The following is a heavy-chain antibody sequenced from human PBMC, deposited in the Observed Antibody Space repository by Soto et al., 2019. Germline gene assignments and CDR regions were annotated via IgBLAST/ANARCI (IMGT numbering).Heavy chain of an antibody. D-gene: IGHD3-3*01. J-gene: IGHJ4*02. CDR3: ARNYDFWSGYFAY. CDR2: IYYSGGT. Sequence: PSETLSLTCSVSGGFLSSYYWSWIRQPPGKGLEGFGYIYYSGGTNYNPSLKSRVTISVDTSKDQFSLKLSSVTAADTAVYYCARNYDFWSGYFAYWGQGTLVTVSS. V-gene: IGHV4-59*08. CDR1: GGFLSSYY.